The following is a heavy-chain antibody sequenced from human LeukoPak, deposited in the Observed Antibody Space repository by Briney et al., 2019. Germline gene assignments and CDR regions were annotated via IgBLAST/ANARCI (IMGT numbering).Heavy chain of an antibody. Sequence: PGGFLRLSCAASGFTFSSYAMSWVRQAPGKGLEWVSAISGSGGSTYYADSVKGRFTISRDNSKNTLYLQMNSLRAEDTAVYYCAKARYDSSGYYLDYWGQGTLVTVSS. D-gene: IGHD3-22*01. V-gene: IGHV3-23*01. CDR1: GFTFSSYA. CDR3: AKARYDSSGYYLDY. J-gene: IGHJ4*02. CDR2: ISGSGGST.